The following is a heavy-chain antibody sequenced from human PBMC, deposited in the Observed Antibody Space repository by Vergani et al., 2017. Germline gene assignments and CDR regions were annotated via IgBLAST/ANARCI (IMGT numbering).Heavy chain of an antibody. CDR2: IYHSGST. J-gene: IGHJ6*02. D-gene: IGHD3-10*01. CDR1: GGSISSSNW. V-gene: IGHV4-4*02. Sequence: QVQLQESGPGLVKPSQTLSLTCTVSGGSISSSNWWSWVRQPPGKGLEWIGEIYHSGSTNYNPSLKSRVTISVDKSKNQFSLKLSSVTAADTAVYYCARDLRPMVRGVVYGMDVWGQGTTVTVSS. CDR3: ARDLRPMVRGVVYGMDV.